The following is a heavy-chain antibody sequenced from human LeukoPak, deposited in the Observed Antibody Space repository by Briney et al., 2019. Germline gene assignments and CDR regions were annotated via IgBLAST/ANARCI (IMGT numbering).Heavy chain of an antibody. V-gene: IGHV4-59*08. CDR3: AGHHPRNTVDF. D-gene: IGHD2/OR15-2a*01. Sequence: PSETLSLTCSVSGGSISSYYWGWIRQLPGKGLEWIAYISDIGSINYNPSLKSRVTISLDTSKNQFSLKLSSVTAADTAVYYCAGHHPRNTVDFWGQGTLVTVSS. CDR2: ISDIGSI. CDR1: GGSISSYY. J-gene: IGHJ4*02.